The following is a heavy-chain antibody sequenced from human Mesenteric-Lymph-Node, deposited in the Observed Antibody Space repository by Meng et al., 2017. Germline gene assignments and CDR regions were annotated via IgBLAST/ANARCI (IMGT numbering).Heavy chain of an antibody. J-gene: IGHJ4*02. CDR2: INHSGST. V-gene: IGHV4-34*09. Sequence: QVQLPESGPGLVKPSQTLSLTCTVSGGSFSGYYWSWIRQPPGKGLEWIGEINHSGSTNYNPSLKSRVTISVDTSKNQFSLKLSSVTAADTAVYYCARGPYGSGIWYFDYWGQGTLVTVSS. D-gene: IGHD3-10*01. CDR3: ARGPYGSGIWYFDY. CDR1: GGSFSGYY.